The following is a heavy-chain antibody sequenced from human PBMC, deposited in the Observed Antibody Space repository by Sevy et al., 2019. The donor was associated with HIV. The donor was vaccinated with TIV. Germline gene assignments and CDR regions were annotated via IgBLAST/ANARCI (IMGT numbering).Heavy chain of an antibody. CDR1: GYTFNSYV. D-gene: IGHD3-22*01. CDR2: INAYNGNT. CDR3: ASSSIGIDYYYGMDV. Sequence: ASVKVSCNTSGYTFNSYVITWVRQAPGQGLEWMEWINAYNGNTDYAQKLQGRVTMTTDTSTSTAYMELRSLRSDDTAVYYCASSSIGIDYYYGMDVWGQGTTVTVSS. V-gene: IGHV1-18*01. J-gene: IGHJ6*02.